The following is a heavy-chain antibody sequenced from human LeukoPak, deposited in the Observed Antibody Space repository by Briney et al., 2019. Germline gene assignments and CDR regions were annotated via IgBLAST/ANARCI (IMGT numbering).Heavy chain of an antibody. D-gene: IGHD3-10*01. Sequence: GRSLRLSCAASGFTFSSYAMHWVRQAPGKGLEWVSLISSGGTDKYYADSVKGRFTISRDNSKNTLYLQLNSLRAEDTAVYYCARDATYYYDSGSSGPHYFDNWGQGTLVTVSS. CDR3: ARDATYYYDSGSSGPHYFDN. V-gene: IGHV3-30*01. CDR2: ISSGGTDK. CDR1: GFTFSSYA. J-gene: IGHJ4*02.